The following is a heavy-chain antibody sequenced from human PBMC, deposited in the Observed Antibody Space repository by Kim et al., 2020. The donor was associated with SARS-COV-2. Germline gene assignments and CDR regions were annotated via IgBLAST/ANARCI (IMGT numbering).Heavy chain of an antibody. CDR1: GYTFTGYY. CDR2: INPNSGGT. CDR3: ARALRYYDILTGYSPPYFDY. D-gene: IGHD3-9*01. Sequence: ASVKVSCKASGYTFTGYYMHWVRQAPGQGLEWMGWINPNSGGTNYAQKFQGRVTMTRDTSISTAYMELSRLRSDDTAVYYCARALRYYDILTGYSPPYFDYWGQGTLVTVSS. J-gene: IGHJ4*02. V-gene: IGHV1-2*02.